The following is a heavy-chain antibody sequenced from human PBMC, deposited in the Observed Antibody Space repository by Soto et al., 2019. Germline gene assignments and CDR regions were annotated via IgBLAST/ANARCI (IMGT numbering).Heavy chain of an antibody. V-gene: IGHV3-66*01. CDR3: ASDDVLCDGGRCYGIPLDV. CDR1: GFTVSSKY. Sequence: PGGSLRLSCAASGFTVSSKYMTWVRQAPGKGLEWVSLIQSGGTTYYADSVKGRFTISRDTSENTLHLQMDSLRVEDTAVYYCASDDVLCDGGRCYGIPLDVWVKGTTVTVSS. J-gene: IGHJ6*04. D-gene: IGHD2-15*01. CDR2: IQSGGTT.